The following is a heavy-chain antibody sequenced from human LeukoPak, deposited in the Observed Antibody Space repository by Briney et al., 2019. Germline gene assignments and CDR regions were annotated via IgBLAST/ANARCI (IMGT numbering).Heavy chain of an antibody. CDR1: GYTFTGYY. J-gene: IGHJ6*03. D-gene: IGHD6-6*01. Sequence: GASVKVSCKASGYTFTGYYMHWVRQAPGQGLEWMGRINPNSGGTNYAQKFQGRVTMTRDTSISTAYMELSRLRSDDTAVYYCARDLEDLAARAARYYYYMDVWGKGTTVTVSS. CDR2: INPNSGGT. CDR3: ARDLEDLAARAARYYYYMDV. V-gene: IGHV1-2*06.